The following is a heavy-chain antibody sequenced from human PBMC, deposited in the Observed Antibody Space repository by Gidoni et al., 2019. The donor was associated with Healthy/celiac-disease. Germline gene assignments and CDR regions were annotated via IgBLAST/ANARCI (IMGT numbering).Heavy chain of an antibody. D-gene: IGHD1-26*01. CDR2: IWYDGSNK. CDR3: ARDRGTITPPNVIIVGMDV. V-gene: IGHV3-33*01. J-gene: IGHJ6*03. CDR1: GFTFSSYG. Sequence: QVQLVESGGGVVQPGRSLRLSCAASGFTFSSYGMHWVRQAPGKGLEWVAVIWYDGSNKYYADSVKGRFTISRDNSKNTLYLQMNSLRAEDTAVYYCARDRGTITPPNVIIVGMDVWGKGTTVTVSS.